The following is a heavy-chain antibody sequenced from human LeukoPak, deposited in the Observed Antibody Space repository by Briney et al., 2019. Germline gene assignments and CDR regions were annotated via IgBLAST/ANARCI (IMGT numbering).Heavy chain of an antibody. V-gene: IGHV4-59*01. Sequence: PSETLSLTCTVSGGSISSYYWSWIRQPPGKGLEWIGYIYYSGSTNYNPSLKSRVTMSVDTRKNQFSLSLSSVTAADTAVYYCASITAADYFDYWGQGTLVTVAS. CDR1: GGSISSYY. J-gene: IGHJ4*02. CDR3: ASITAADYFDY. CDR2: IYYSGST. D-gene: IGHD6-13*01.